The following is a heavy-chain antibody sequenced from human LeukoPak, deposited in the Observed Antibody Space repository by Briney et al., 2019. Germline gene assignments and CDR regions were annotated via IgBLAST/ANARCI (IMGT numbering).Heavy chain of an antibody. J-gene: IGHJ4*02. Sequence: GASVKVSCKASGYTFTSYGISWVRQAPGQGLEWMGWISAYSGNTNYAQKLQGRVTMTTDTSTSTAYMELRSLRSDDTAVYYCARGRDGTTGYFDWLLPSDYWGQGTLVTVSS. V-gene: IGHV1-18*01. D-gene: IGHD3-9*01. CDR3: ARGRDGTTGYFDWLLPSDY. CDR2: ISAYSGNT. CDR1: GYTFTSYG.